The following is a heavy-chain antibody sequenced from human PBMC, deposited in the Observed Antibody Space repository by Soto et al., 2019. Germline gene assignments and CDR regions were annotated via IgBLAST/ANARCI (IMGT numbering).Heavy chain of an antibody. J-gene: IGHJ4*02. CDR3: ARPLSDY. V-gene: IGHV4-39*01. Sequence: PSETLSLTCAVSGGSISSGGYYWGWIRQPPGKGLEWIGSIYYSGSTYYNPSLKSRVTISVDTSKNQFSLKLSSVTAADTAVYYCARPLSDYWGQGTLVTVSS. CDR2: IYYSGST. CDR1: GGSISSGGYY.